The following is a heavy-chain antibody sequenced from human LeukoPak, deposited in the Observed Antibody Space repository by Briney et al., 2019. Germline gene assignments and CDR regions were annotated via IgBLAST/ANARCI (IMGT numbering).Heavy chain of an antibody. CDR2: IYYSGST. Sequence: SQTLSLTCTVSGGSISSGGYYWSWIRQHPGKGLEWIGYIYYSGSTYYNPSLKSRVTISVDTSKNQFSLKLSSVTAADTAVCYCARLSSGALDYWGQGTLVTVSS. CDR1: GGSISSGGYY. V-gene: IGHV4-31*03. J-gene: IGHJ4*02. D-gene: IGHD3-10*01. CDR3: ARLSSGALDY.